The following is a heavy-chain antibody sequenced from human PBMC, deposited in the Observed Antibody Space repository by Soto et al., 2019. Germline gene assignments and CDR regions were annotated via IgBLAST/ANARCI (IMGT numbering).Heavy chain of an antibody. J-gene: IGHJ5*02. D-gene: IGHD3-9*01. CDR2: ISYDGSEE. CDR3: AAIDLTRYYRGGHT. CDR1: GFLFSSYG. Sequence: QVHLVESGGGVVQPGGSLRLSCEGSGFLFSSYGMHWVRQAPGKGLEWVSFISYDGSEEYSVDSVKGRFTVSRDNSKNTMFLHMNELRGEDTGVYYCAAIDLTRYYRGGHTWGQGTLVVVSS. V-gene: IGHV3-30*03.